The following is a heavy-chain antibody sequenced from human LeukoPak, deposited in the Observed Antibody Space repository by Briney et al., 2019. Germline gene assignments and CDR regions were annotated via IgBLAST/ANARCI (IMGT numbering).Heavy chain of an antibody. Sequence: SETLSLTCTVSGGSIRSFYWSWIRQPPGKGLEWIGYSYYGGSTNYNPSLKSRVTISVDTSKDQFSLKLSSVTAADTAVYYCARSQVTAILGWFDPWGQGTLVTVSS. J-gene: IGHJ5*02. CDR1: GGSIRSFY. CDR2: SYYGGST. V-gene: IGHV4-59*08. CDR3: ARSQVTAILGWFDP. D-gene: IGHD2-21*02.